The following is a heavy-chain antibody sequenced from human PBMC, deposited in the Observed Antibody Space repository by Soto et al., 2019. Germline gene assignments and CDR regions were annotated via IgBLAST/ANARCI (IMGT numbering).Heavy chain of an antibody. CDR3: VRETYGDYVGYFDP. D-gene: IGHD4-17*01. V-gene: IGHV4-30-4*01. J-gene: IGHJ5*02. CDR1: GDSIISGDYY. CDR2: TYYSGDT. Sequence: SETLSLTCTVSGDSIISGDYYWSWIRQTPGKGLEWIGYTYYSGDTNYNPSLKSRVIISVDTSKNQFSLKVRSVTAADTAVYYCVRETYGDYVGYFDPWVQRIPVTVSS.